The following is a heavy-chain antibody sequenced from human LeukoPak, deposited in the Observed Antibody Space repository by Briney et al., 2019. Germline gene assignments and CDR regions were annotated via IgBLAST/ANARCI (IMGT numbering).Heavy chain of an antibody. V-gene: IGHV1-2*06. D-gene: IGHD3-10*01. CDR3: ARAIGGPIGDPDY. CDR1: GYTFTGYY. CDR2: INPNSGGT. J-gene: IGHJ4*02. Sequence: ASVKVSCKASGYTFTGYYMHWVRQAPGQGLEWMGRINPNSGGTNYAQKFQGRVTITRDTSISTAYMELSRLRSDDTAVYYCARAIGGPIGDPDYWGQGTLVTVSS.